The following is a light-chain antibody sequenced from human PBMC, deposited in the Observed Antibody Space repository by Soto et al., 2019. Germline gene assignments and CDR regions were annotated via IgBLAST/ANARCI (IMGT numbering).Light chain of an antibody. CDR2: GAS. J-gene: IGKJ1*01. Sequence: SHSAATLSVNTRVRATLYCMASQSISDTLAWYQQTPGQAPRLLIYGASARVPGFPARFSGSGSGTDFTLTIISLQSEDFAVYYCQQYDNWPWRFGEGAKAAI. CDR3: QQYDNWPWR. CDR1: QSISDT. V-gene: IGKV3-15*01.